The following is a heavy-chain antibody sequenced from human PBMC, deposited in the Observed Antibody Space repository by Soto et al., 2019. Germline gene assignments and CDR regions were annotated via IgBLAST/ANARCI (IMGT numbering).Heavy chain of an antibody. Sequence: QITLKESGPTLVKPTQTLTLTCTFSGFSLSTSGVGVGWIRQPPGKALEWLALIYWDDDKRYSPSLKSRLTITKDTAKNQVVLTMTNMDPVDTATYHCAHKHHGHDYGYWGQGTLVTVSS. CDR2: IYWDDDK. CDR3: AHKHHGHDYGY. CDR1: GFSLSTSGVG. D-gene: IGHD4-17*01. V-gene: IGHV2-5*02. J-gene: IGHJ4*02.